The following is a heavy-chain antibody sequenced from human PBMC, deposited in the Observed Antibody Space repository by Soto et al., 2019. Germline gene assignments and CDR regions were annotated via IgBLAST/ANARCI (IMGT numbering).Heavy chain of an antibody. V-gene: IGHV3-20*04. CDR2: INRHGDST. D-gene: IGHD4-17*01. CDR1: GFGFDEYG. CDR3: ARDHRWGYEYGDYGAS. Sequence: EVYLEESGGGVVRPGGSLRLSCAASGFGFDEYGMSWVRQGPGKGLEWVSGINRHGDSTGYADSVKGRFTISRDNAKNSLYLQMNGLRAEDTAFYYCARDHRWGYEYGDYGASWGQGTLVTVST. J-gene: IGHJ5*02.